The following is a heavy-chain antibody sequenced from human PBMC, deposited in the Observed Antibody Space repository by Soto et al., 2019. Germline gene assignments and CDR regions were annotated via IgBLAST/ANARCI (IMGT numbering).Heavy chain of an antibody. CDR1: GFIFDDYA. J-gene: IGHJ4*02. V-gene: IGHV3-9*01. CDR3: SGGRSWYGGDY. D-gene: IGHD6-13*01. CDR2: ISWNSVGI. Sequence: PGGFLRLSCASSGFIFDDYAMHWVRQAPGEGLEWVASISWNSVGIGYADSVKGRFTISRDSAKKSLYLQMNSLRVEDTALYYCSGGRSWYGGDYWGQGTPVTVSS.